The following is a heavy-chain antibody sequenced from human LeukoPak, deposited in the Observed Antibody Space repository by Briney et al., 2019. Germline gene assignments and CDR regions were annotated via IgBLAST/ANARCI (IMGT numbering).Heavy chain of an antibody. CDR1: GFTFSSYG. CDR2: IRYDGSNK. J-gene: IGHJ4*02. D-gene: IGHD1-26*01. CDR3: AKDASGSSNYFDY. V-gene: IGHV3-30*02. Sequence: GGSLRLSCAASGFTFSSYGMHWVRQAPGKGLEWVAFIRYDGSNKYYADSVKGRFTISRDNSKNTLYLQMNSLRAEDTAVYYCAKDASGSSNYFDYWGQGTLVTVSS.